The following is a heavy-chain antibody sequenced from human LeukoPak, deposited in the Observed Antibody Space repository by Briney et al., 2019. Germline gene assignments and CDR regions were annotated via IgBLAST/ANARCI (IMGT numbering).Heavy chain of an antibody. CDR3: AKGSAAGRPYYFDY. V-gene: IGHV3-23*01. CDR2: IDSTGAYT. J-gene: IGHJ4*02. D-gene: IGHD6-25*01. Sequence: GGSLRLSCAASGFIFSNYAMSWVRQAPGKGLEWVPAIDSTGAYTWYADSVKGRFTISKGSSKTILYLQMNSLRAEDAAVYFCAKGSAAGRPYYFDYWGQGTLVTVSS. CDR1: GFIFSNYA.